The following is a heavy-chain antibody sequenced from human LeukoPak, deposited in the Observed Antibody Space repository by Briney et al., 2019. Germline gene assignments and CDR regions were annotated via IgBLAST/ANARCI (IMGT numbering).Heavy chain of an antibody. Sequence: GGSLRLSCAASGFTFSSYSMNWVRQAPGKGLEWVSSTSSSSSYIYYADSVKGRFTISRDNAKNSLYLQMNSLRAEDTAVYYCARVTPGFGELRWFDPWGQGTLVTVSS. CDR2: TSSSSSYI. CDR1: GFTFSSYS. J-gene: IGHJ5*02. D-gene: IGHD3-10*01. V-gene: IGHV3-21*01. CDR3: ARVTPGFGELRWFDP.